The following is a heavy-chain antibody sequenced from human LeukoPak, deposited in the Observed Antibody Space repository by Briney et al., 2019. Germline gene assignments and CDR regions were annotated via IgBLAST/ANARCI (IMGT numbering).Heavy chain of an antibody. J-gene: IGHJ5*02. V-gene: IGHV3-30*18. CDR1: GFTFSSYG. D-gene: IGHD4-17*01. Sequence: GGSLRLSCAASGFTFSSYGMHWVRQAPGKGLEWVAVISYDGSNKYYADSVKGRFTISRDNSKNTLYLQMNSLRAEDTAVYYCAKDHAVTGFDPWGQGTLVTVSS. CDR2: ISYDGSNK. CDR3: AKDHAVTGFDP.